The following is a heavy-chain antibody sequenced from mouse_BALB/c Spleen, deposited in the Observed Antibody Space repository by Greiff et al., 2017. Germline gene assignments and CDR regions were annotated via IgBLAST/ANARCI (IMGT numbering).Heavy chain of an antibody. D-gene: IGHD2-2*01. CDR3: ARHGYYYAMDY. V-gene: IGHV5-12-2*01. Sequence: EVQGVESGGGLVQPGGSLKLSCAASGFTFSSYTMSWVRQTPEKRLEWVAYISNGGVSTYYPDTVKGRFTISRDNAKNTLYLQMSSLKSEDTAMYYCARHGYYYAMDYWGQGTSVTVSS. CDR1: GFTFSSYT. CDR2: ISNGGVST. J-gene: IGHJ4*01.